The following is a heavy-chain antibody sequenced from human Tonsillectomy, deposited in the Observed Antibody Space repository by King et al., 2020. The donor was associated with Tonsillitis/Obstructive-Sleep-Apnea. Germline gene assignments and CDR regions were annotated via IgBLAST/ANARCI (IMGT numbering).Heavy chain of an antibody. CDR3: AKLATVNIFDY. CDR2: ISYDGSNK. Sequence: VQLVESGGGVVQPGRSLRLSCAASGLTFSSYGMHWVRQAPGKGLEWVAVISYDGSNKYYADSVKGRFTISRDNSKNTLYLQMNSLRAEDTAVYYCAKLATVNIFDYWGQGTLVTVSS. CDR1: GLTFSSYG. D-gene: IGHD5-24*01. J-gene: IGHJ4*02. V-gene: IGHV3-30*18.